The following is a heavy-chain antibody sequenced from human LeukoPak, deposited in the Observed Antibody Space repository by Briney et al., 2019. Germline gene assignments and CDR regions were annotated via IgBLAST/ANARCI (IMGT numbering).Heavy chain of an antibody. J-gene: IGHJ4*02. D-gene: IGHD6-19*01. V-gene: IGHV3-23*01. CDR1: GFTFGSYA. CDR3: AKTTAGYSSGRYPGWPVDY. Sequence: GGSLRLSCAASGFTFGSYAMYWVRQAPGKGLEWVSGISGSGGSTFYADSVKGRFTISRDSSENTVYLQMNSLRADDTAVYYCAKTTAGYSSGRYPGWPVDYWGQGTLVTVSS. CDR2: ISGSGGST.